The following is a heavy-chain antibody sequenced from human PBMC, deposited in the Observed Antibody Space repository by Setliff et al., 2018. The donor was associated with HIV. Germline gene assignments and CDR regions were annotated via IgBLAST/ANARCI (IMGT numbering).Heavy chain of an antibody. CDR1: GGSISSGNYY. V-gene: IGHV4-31*03. CDR3: ARGRGQLHSYYYLDV. Sequence: PSETLSLTCTVSGGSISSGNYYWSWIRQHPGKGLEWIGYIYYSGSTYYNPSLKSRVSMSVDASKNQFSLRLSSVAAADTAVYYCARGRGQLHSYYYLDVWGTGITVTVSS. J-gene: IGHJ6*03. CDR2: IYYSGST. D-gene: IGHD1-1*01.